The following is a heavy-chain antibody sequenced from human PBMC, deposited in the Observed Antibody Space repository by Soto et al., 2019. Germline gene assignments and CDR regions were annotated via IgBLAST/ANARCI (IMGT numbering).Heavy chain of an antibody. D-gene: IGHD3-10*01. J-gene: IGHJ5*02. Sequence: ASVKVSCKASGYSFTNNDVSWMRQATGQGLEWMGWMNPGSGDTGYAQKFQGRVTMTRDISIATAYMELSSLRSDDTAIYYCARMETSGSLNWFDPWGQGTLVTVSS. V-gene: IGHV1-8*01. CDR1: GYSFTNND. CDR2: MNPGSGDT. CDR3: ARMETSGSLNWFDP.